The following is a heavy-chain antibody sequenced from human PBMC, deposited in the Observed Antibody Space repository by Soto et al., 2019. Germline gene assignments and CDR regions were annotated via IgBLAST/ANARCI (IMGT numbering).Heavy chain of an antibody. Sequence: GASVKVSCKASGYTFTGYYMHWVRQAPGQGLEWMGWINPNSGGTNYAQKFQGRVTMTRDTSISTAYMELSRLRSDDTAVYYCARWGYSSSSTVFRAFDIWGQGTMVTVSS. CDR1: GYTFTGYY. CDR2: INPNSGGT. D-gene: IGHD6-6*01. CDR3: ARWGYSSSSTVFRAFDI. J-gene: IGHJ3*02. V-gene: IGHV1-2*02.